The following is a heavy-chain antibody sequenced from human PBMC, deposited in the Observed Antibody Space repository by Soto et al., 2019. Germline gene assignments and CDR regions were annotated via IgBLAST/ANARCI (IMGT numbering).Heavy chain of an antibody. CDR1: GVTFGSDA. D-gene: IGHD3-9*01. Sequence: VVSLRLSCAASGVTFGSDAMHWVGQAPGKGLEWVAVISYDGSNKYYADSVKGRFTISRDNSKNTLYLQMNSLRAEDTAVYYCAIYIDDILHRYVFEDRGQGNLVNLAS. CDR3: AIYIDDILHRYVFED. J-gene: IGHJ4*02. CDR2: ISYDGSNK. V-gene: IGHV3-30-3*01.